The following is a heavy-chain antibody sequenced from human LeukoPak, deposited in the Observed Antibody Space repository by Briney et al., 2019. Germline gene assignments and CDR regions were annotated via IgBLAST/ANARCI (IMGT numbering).Heavy chain of an antibody. CDR1: GYTFTSYG. CDR3: ARDSSSGWPRRYYYYYMDV. J-gene: IGHJ6*03. Sequence: GASVKVSCKASGYTFTSYGISWVRQAPGQGLEWMGWISAYNGNTNYPQKLQGRVTMTTDTSTSTAYTELRSLRSDDTAVYYCARDSSSGWPRRYYYYYMDVWGKGTTVTISS. CDR2: ISAYNGNT. D-gene: IGHD6-19*01. V-gene: IGHV1-18*01.